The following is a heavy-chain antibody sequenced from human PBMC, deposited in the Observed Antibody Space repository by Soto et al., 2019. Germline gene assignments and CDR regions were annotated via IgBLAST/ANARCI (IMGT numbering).Heavy chain of an antibody. D-gene: IGHD6-25*01. J-gene: IGHJ6*02. CDR3: AKESGGYDSSTRYGLDV. CDR2: IYYSGSR. CDR1: GGSINTVGYY. V-gene: IGHV4-31*03. Sequence: PSETLSLTCSFSGGSINTVGYYWTWIRQQPGKGLEWIGYIYYSGSRDYNPSLKSRVSMSVDASKNQFSLNLTSVTAADTAVYYCAKESGGYDSSTRYGLDVWGQGTTVTVSS.